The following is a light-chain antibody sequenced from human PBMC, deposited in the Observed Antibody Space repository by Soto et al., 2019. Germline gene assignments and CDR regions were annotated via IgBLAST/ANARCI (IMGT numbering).Light chain of an antibody. Sequence: EIVLTQSPGTLSLSPGERATLSCRASQSVSSNYLAWYQQKPGQAPRLLIYGASSRATGIPDRCSGSRSGTDFTLTISRLEPEDFAVYYCQSYDTTPMYTFGQGTKLEIK. CDR2: GAS. CDR1: QSVSSNY. J-gene: IGKJ2*01. V-gene: IGKV3-20*01. CDR3: QSYDTTPMYT.